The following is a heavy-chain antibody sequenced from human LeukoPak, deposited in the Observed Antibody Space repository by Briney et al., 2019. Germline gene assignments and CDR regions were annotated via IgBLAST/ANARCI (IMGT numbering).Heavy chain of an antibody. CDR1: GYTFTSYD. V-gene: IGHV1-8*01. D-gene: IGHD5-18*01. Sequence: ASVKVSCKASGYTFTSYDINWVRQATGQGLEWMGWMNPNSGNTGYAQKFQGRVTMTRNTSISTAYMELSSLRSVDTAVYYCARVYSYGTYYYYYMDVWGKGTTVTVSS. J-gene: IGHJ6*03. CDR3: ARVYSYGTYYYYYMDV. CDR2: MNPNSGNT.